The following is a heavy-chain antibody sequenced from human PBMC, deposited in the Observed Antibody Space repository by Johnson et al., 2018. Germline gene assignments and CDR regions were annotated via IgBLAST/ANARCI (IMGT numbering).Heavy chain of an antibody. J-gene: IGHJ4*02. CDR1: GGTFSSSYG. V-gene: IGHV1-69*06. Sequence: QVQLVQSGAEVKKPGSSVKVSCKASGGTFSSSYGINWVRQAPGQGLEWLGGIIPIFGTPNYAQKFPGRVTITADKSTNTAYMEQNSLGSENTAVYFCARDDYIKRWILHDRGQGTLVTVAA. CDR3: ARDDYIKRWILHD. CDR2: IIPIFGTP. D-gene: IGHD2-2*03.